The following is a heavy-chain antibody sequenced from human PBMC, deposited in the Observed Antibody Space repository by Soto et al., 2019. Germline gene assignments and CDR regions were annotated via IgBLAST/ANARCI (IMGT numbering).Heavy chain of an antibody. V-gene: IGHV4-31*03. CDR2: IYYSGST. CDR3: ARTSYDSSGTAADP. CDR1: GGSISSGGYY. J-gene: IGHJ5*02. Sequence: QVQLQESGPGLVKPSQTLSLTCTVSGGSISSGGYYWSWIRQHPGKGLEWIGYIYYSGSTYYNPPLKSRVTISVDTSKNQFSLKLSSVTAADTAVYYWARTSYDSSGTAADPWGEGTLVTVSS. D-gene: IGHD3-22*01.